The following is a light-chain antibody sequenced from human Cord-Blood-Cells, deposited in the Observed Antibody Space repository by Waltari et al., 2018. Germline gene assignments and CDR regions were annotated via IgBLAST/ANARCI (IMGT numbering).Light chain of an antibody. CDR1: SRDVGSYNR. CDR3: SSYTSSSTYV. Sequence: QSALTQPPSVSGSPGQSVTISCPGTSRDVGSYNRVSWYQQPPGTAPKLMIYEVSNRPSGVPDRFSGSKSGNTASLTISGLQAEDEADYYCSSYTSSSTYVFGTGTKVTVL. J-gene: IGLJ1*01. V-gene: IGLV2-18*02. CDR2: EVS.